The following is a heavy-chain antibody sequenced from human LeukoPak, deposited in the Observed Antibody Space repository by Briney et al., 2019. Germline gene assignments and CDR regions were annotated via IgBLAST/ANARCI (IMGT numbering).Heavy chain of an antibody. V-gene: IGHV4-59*08. CDR3: VRQAYSGKSYSYFDY. J-gene: IGHJ4*02. CDR1: GGSISSYY. D-gene: IGHD1-26*01. Sequence: SETLSLTCTVSGGSISSYYWSWIRQPPGKGLEWIGYIYYSGSTNYNPSLKSRVTISVDTSKNQFSLKLSSVTAADTAVYYCVRQAYSGKSYSYFDYWGQGTLVTVSS. CDR2: IYYSGST.